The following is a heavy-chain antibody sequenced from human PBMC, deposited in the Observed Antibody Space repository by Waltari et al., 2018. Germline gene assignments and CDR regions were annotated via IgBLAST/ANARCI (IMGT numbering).Heavy chain of an antibody. CDR1: GGSFSAYY. CDR2: INHSGST. V-gene: IGHV4-34*01. Sequence: QVQLQQWGAGLLKPSETLSLTCAVYGGSFSAYYWSWIRQPPGKGLEWIGEINHSGSTNYNPSLKSRITISLDTSKNQCSLKLNSVTAADTAVYYCARRYSSSWFGFEIWFDPWGQGTLVTVSS. D-gene: IGHD6-13*01. CDR3: ARRYSSSWFGFEIWFDP. J-gene: IGHJ5*02.